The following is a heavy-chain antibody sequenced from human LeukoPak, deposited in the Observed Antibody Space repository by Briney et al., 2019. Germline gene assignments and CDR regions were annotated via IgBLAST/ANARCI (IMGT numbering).Heavy chain of an antibody. CDR1: GGTSSNYA. CDR3: ARGDFYDMYSYYYMDV. CDR2: FIPTFGTV. D-gene: IGHD3-22*01. V-gene: IGHV1-69*06. J-gene: IGHJ6*03. Sequence: ASVKVSCKASGGTSSNYAISWVRQAPAQGLEWMGVFIPTFGTVKYAPKFQDRVTVSVDKSTETAYMEIHMVRSDDTAFYFCARGDFYDMYSYYYMDVWGQGTTVTVSS.